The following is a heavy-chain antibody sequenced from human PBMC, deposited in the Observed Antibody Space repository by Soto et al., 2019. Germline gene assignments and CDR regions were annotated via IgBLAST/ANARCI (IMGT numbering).Heavy chain of an antibody. CDR2: IKQDGSEK. J-gene: IGHJ6*02. Sequence: ESGGGLVQPGGSLRLSCAASGFTFSSYWMSWVRQAPGKGLEWVANIKQDGSEKYYVDSVKGRFTISRDNAKNSLYLQMNSLRAEDTAVYYCARVDVVVPAAPSSYYYYGMDVWGQGTTVTVSS. CDR3: ARVDVVVPAAPSSYYYYGMDV. D-gene: IGHD2-2*01. CDR1: GFTFSSYW. V-gene: IGHV3-7*03.